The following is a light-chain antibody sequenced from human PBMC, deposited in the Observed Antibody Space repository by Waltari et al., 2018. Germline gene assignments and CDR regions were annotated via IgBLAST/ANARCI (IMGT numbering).Light chain of an antibody. CDR2: EVS. V-gene: IGLV2-14*01. CDR3: SAYRGSSALV. J-gene: IGLJ1*01. CDR1: SSDVGAYTY. Sequence: QSALTQPASVSGSPAQSITISCTGTSSDVGAYTYVSWFQQHPGKAPKLLIYEVSNRPSGVSSRFSGSRSGNTASLTISGLQAEDEADYYCSAYRGSSALVFGTGTKVTVL.